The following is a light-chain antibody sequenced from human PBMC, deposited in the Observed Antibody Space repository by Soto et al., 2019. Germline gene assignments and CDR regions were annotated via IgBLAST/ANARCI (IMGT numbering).Light chain of an antibody. CDR1: QSISNY. V-gene: IGKV1-27*01. CDR2: AAS. J-gene: IGKJ4*01. Sequence: DIQMTQSPSSLSASVGDRVTITCRASQSISNYLAWYQQKPGKVPKLLIYAASTLQSGVPSRFSGSGSGTDFTLTISSLQPEDVATYYCQMYNSAPPTFGGGTKVEIK. CDR3: QMYNSAPPT.